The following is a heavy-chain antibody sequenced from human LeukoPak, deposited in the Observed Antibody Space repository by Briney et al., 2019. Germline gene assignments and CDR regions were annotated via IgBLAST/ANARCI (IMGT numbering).Heavy chain of an antibody. J-gene: IGHJ4*02. CDR3: ASGLVPAASLDY. Sequence: SQTLSLTCTVSGGSISSGSYYWSWIRQPAGKGLEWIGRIYTSGSTNYNPSLKSRVTISVDTSKNQFSLKLNSVTAADTAVYYCASGLVPAASLDYWGQGTLVTVSS. D-gene: IGHD2-2*01. CDR2: IYTSGST. V-gene: IGHV4-61*02. CDR1: GGSISSGSYY.